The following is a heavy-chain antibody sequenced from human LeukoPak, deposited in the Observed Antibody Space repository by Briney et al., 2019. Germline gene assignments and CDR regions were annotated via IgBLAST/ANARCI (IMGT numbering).Heavy chain of an antibody. D-gene: IGHD2-8*01. CDR1: GFTVSTTY. V-gene: IGHV3-66*01. J-gene: IGHJ4*02. Sequence: QAGGSLRLSCAASGFTVSTTYMSWVRQAPGKGLEWLSNIYSGGATYYADSAKGRFTISRDTSKNTLYLQMNSLRDEDTAVYYCVKMGDLAYYFDYWGQGTLVTVSS. CDR2: IYSGGAT. CDR3: VKMGDLAYYFDY.